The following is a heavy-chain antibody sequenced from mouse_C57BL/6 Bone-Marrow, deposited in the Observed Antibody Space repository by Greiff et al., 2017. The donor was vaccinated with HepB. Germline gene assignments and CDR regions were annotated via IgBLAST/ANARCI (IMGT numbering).Heavy chain of an antibody. V-gene: IGHV1-19*01. CDR2: INPYNGGT. CDR3: ATERYYAMDY. CDR1: GYTFTDYY. J-gene: IGHJ4*01. Sequence: EVQLQQSGPVLVKPGASVKMSCKASGYTFTDYYMNWVKQSHGKSLEWIGVINPYNGGTSYNQKFKGKATLTVDKSSSTAYMELNSLTSEDSAVYYCATERYYAMDYWGQGTSVTVSS.